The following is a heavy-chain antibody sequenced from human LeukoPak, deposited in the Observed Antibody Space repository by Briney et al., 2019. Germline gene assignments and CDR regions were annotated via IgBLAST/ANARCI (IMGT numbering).Heavy chain of an antibody. CDR2: VSYTGRT. CDR1: GGSLSGHY. V-gene: IGHV4-59*11. CDR3: ARDRNRYMDV. D-gene: IGHD2/OR15-2a*01. J-gene: IGHJ6*03. Sequence: LETLSLTCTVSGGSLSGHYWSWIRQPPGKRLEWIGYVSYTGRTKYNPSLQSRVTISIDTSKNQFSLKLSSVTAADTAVYYCARDRNRYMDVWGKGTTVTVSS.